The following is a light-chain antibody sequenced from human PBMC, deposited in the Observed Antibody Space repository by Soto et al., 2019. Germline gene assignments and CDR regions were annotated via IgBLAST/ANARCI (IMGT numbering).Light chain of an antibody. CDR1: QSIRNW. CDR2: GAS. CDR3: QQYNAYSEA. Sequence: DIQMTQSLSTLSASERDRVTITCRASQSIRNWLAWYQDKPGKAPKLLIYGASSLESGVPSRFSGSGSGTEFTLTISSLQPEDFATYYCQQYNAYSEAFGQGTKVDIK. V-gene: IGKV1-5*01. J-gene: IGKJ1*01.